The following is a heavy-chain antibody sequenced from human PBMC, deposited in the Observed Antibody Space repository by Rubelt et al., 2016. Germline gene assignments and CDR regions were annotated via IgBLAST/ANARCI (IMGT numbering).Heavy chain of an antibody. V-gene: IGHV1-2*06. D-gene: IGHD5-18*01. Sequence: QVQLVQSGSELKKPGASVKVSCKASGYTFTSYAMNWVRQAPGQGLEWMGRINPNSGGTNYAQKFQGRVTMTRDTSSSTAYMELSRLRSDDTAVYYCARGYSYGFDLWGRGTLVTVSS. CDR2: INPNSGGT. CDR3: ARGYSYGFDL. CDR1: GYTFTSYA. J-gene: IGHJ2*01.